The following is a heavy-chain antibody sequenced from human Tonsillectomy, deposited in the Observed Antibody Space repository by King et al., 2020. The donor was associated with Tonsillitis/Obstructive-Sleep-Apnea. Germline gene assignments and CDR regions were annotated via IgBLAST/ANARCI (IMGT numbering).Heavy chain of an antibody. Sequence: VQLVESGAEVKKPGASVKVSCKASGYTFTSYGISWVRQAPGQGLEWMGWISAYNGNTNYAQKLQGRVTMTTDTSTSTAYMELRSLRSDDTAVYYCARDREIVVPAATPFDYCGQGTLVTVSS. D-gene: IGHD2-2*01. CDR2: ISAYNGNT. V-gene: IGHV1-18*01. J-gene: IGHJ4*02. CDR3: ARDREIVVPAATPFDY. CDR1: GYTFTSYG.